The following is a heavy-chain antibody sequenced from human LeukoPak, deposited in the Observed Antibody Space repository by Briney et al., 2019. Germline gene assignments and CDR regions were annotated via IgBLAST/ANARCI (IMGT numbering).Heavy chain of an antibody. CDR1: GGSISSYY. CDR3: ASSSGSYDY. CDR2: IDYSGST. V-gene: IGHV4-59*01. J-gene: IGHJ4*02. Sequence: SETLSLTCTVSGGSISSYYWSWIRQPPGKGLEWVGYIDYSGSTNYNPSLKSRVTISVDTSKNQFSLKLSSVTAADTAVYYCASSSGSYDYWGQGTLVTVSS. D-gene: IGHD1-26*01.